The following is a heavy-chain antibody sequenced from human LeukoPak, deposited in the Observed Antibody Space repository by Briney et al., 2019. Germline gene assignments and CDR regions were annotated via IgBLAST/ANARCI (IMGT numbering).Heavy chain of an antibody. V-gene: IGHV3-21*01. CDR3: ARDPGDYVYFDY. CDR1: GFTFSSYS. D-gene: IGHD4-17*01. Sequence: GGSLRLSCAASGFTFSSYSMNWVRQAPGKGLEWVSSISSSSSYIYYADSVKGRFTISRDNAKNSLYLQMNSLRAEDTAVYYCARDPGDYVYFDYWGQGTLVTVSS. CDR2: ISSSSSYI. J-gene: IGHJ4*02.